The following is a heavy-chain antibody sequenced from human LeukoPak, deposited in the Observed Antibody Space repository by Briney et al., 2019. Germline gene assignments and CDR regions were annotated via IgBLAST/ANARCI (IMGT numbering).Heavy chain of an antibody. J-gene: IGHJ4*02. V-gene: IGHV2-5*02. CDR1: GFSLSTSGVG. CDR3: AHIDGCGDYGIVSYFDY. Sequence: ESGPTLVKPTQTLTLTCTFSGFSLSTSGVGVGWIRQPPGKALEWLALIYWDDDKRYSPSLKSRLTITKDTSKNQVVLTMTNMDPVDTATYYCAHIDGCGDYGIVSYFDYWGQGTLVTVSS. CDR2: IYWDDDK. D-gene: IGHD4-17*01.